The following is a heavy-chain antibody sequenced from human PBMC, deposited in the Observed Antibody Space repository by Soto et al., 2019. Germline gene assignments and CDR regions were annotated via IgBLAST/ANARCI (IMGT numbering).Heavy chain of an antibody. CDR2: IYHRGST. CDR3: ASSQVGGVVVTATDY. D-gene: IGHD2-21*02. V-gene: IGHV4-4*02. CDR1: GGSISSSNW. Sequence: QVQLQESGPGLVKPSGTLSLTCAVSGGSISSSNWWSWVRQPPGKGLEWIGEIYHRGSTNYNPSLKSRVTISVDTSKNQFSLKLSYVTAADTAVYYCASSQVGGVVVTATDYWGQGTLVTVSS. J-gene: IGHJ4*02.